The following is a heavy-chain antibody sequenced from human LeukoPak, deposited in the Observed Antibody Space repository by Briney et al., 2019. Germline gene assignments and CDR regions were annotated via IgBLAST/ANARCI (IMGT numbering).Heavy chain of an antibody. V-gene: IGHV4-61*02. CDR1: GGSISSDSYY. D-gene: IGHD3-22*01. CDR2: FYTSGST. CDR3: ARYYYDSSGSHDAFDI. J-gene: IGHJ3*02. Sequence: SETLSLTCTVSGGSISSDSYYWSWIRQPAGKGLEWIGRFYTSGSTNYNPSLKSRVTISVDTSKNQFSLKLSSVAAADTAVYYCARYYYDSSGSHDAFDIWGQGTMVTVSS.